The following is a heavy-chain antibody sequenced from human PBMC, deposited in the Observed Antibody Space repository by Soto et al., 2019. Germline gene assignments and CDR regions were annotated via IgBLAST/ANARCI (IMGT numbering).Heavy chain of an antibody. CDR3: AKDPYYYDSSGYLGGMDV. D-gene: IGHD3-22*01. CDR1: GFTFSSYA. J-gene: IGHJ6*02. CDR2: ISGSGGST. Sequence: GGSLRLSCAASGFTFSSYAMSWVRQAPGKGLEWVSAISGSGGSTYYADSVKGRFTISRDNSKNTLYLQMNSLRAEDTAVYYCAKDPYYYDSSGYLGGMDVWGQGTTVTVSS. V-gene: IGHV3-23*01.